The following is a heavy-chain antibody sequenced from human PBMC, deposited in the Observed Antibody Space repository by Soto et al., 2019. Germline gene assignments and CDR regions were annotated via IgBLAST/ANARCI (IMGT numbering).Heavy chain of an antibody. V-gene: IGHV1-2*02. D-gene: IGHD3-3*01. Sequence: GASVKVSCKASGYTFTGYYMHWVRQAPGQGLEWMGWINPNSGGTNYAQKFQGRVTMTRDTSISTAYMELSRLRSDDTAVYYYARGSSYYDFWSGSHLYYGMDVWGQGTTVTVSS. CDR1: GYTFTGYY. CDR3: ARGSSYYDFWSGSHLYYGMDV. J-gene: IGHJ6*02. CDR2: INPNSGGT.